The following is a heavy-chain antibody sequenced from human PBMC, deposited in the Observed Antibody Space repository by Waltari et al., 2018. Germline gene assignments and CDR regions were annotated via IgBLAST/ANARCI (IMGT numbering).Heavy chain of an antibody. Sequence: QVQLQESGPGLVKPSETLSLTCAVSRGSVSGGYDWTWIRQSPGKGLEWIGYIYGSSGTTNYNPSLQNRVTISKDTSKNQFSLNLKSVTAADTAVYYCVRRSHENSGWYWYFDIWGPGT. J-gene: IGHJ2*01. CDR2: IYGSSGTT. CDR3: VRRSHENSGWYWYFDI. D-gene: IGHD6-25*01. CDR1: RGSVSGGYD. V-gene: IGHV4-61*08.